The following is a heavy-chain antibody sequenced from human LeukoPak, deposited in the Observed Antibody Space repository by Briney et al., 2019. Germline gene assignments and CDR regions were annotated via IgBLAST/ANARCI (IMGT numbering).Heavy chain of an antibody. Sequence: GGSLRLSCAASGFTFSSYAMHWVRQAPGKGLEWVAVISYDGSNKYYADSVKGRFTISRDNSKNTLYLQMNSLRAEDTAVYYCARGTWIQLWLPLDYWGQGTLVTVSS. CDR1: GFTFSSYA. J-gene: IGHJ4*02. CDR3: ARGTWIQLWLPLDY. D-gene: IGHD5-18*01. CDR2: ISYDGSNK. V-gene: IGHV3-30-3*01.